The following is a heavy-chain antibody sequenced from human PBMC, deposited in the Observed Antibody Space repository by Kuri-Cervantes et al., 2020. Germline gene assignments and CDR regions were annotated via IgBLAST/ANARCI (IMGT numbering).Heavy chain of an antibody. CDR2: ISAYNGNT. CDR1: GYTFTSYG. J-gene: IGHJ4*02. V-gene: IGHV1-18*01. CDR3: ARAANGIAVAGRGYYFDY. Sequence: ASVKVSCKASGYTFTSYGISWVRQAPGQGLEWMGWISAYNGNTNYAQKLQGRVTMTTDTSTSTVYMELSSLRSEDTAVYYCARAANGIAVAGRGYYFDYWGQGTLVTVSS. D-gene: IGHD6-19*01.